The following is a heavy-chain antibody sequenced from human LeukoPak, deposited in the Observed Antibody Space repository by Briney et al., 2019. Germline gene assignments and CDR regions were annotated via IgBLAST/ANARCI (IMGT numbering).Heavy chain of an antibody. Sequence: SETLSLTCTLSGGSICSYSCSWIRQPPRKGLEYIVYMYNRVGTNYNPSLKSLVTISVDTSKNQFSLKLGPLTPAHTPVYNCARVGQGCFDLWGRGTLVTVSS. CDR3: ARVGQGCFDL. J-gene: IGHJ2*01. CDR1: GGSICSYS. CDR2: MYNRVGT. V-gene: IGHV4-59*01.